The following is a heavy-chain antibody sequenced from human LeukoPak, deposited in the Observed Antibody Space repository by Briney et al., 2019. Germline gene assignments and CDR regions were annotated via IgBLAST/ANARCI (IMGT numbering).Heavy chain of an antibody. CDR1: GGSISRGGYC. CDR2: IDYSGST. Sequence: SETLSLTCTVSGGSISRGGYCWSWIRQHPGKGLEWIGYIDYSGSTFYNPPLKSRLTMSIATSKNQFFLKLSSVTAADTAVYYCAADTSGYRIFNYWGQGTLVTVSS. D-gene: IGHD3-22*01. J-gene: IGHJ4*02. CDR3: AADTSGYRIFNY. V-gene: IGHV4-31*02.